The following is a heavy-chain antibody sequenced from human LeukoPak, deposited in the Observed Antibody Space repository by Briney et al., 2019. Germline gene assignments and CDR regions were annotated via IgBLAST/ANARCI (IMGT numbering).Heavy chain of an antibody. CDR2: ISTDARII. CDR1: GFTFSSNW. Sequence: GGSLRLSCAASGFTFSSNWMHWVRQAPGKGLVWVSHISTDARIITYADFVKGRFTISRDNAKNSLYLQMNSLRAEDTAVYYCARDVAMISYAEFDYWGQGTLVTVSS. CDR3: ARDVAMISYAEFDY. D-gene: IGHD5-18*01. J-gene: IGHJ4*02. V-gene: IGHV3-74*03.